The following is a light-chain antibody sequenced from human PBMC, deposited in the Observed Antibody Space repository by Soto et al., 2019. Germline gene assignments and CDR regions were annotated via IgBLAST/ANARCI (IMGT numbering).Light chain of an antibody. CDR3: QQYGGSTRT. Sequence: EIVLTYSPVTLSFSPVERATLSCRASQSVTTQLAWYQQKPGQAPRLIIHGASSRATGVPDRITGSGSGTDFTLSISRLEPEDFAVYYCQQYGGSTRTFGQGTKVDIK. CDR1: QSVTTQ. CDR2: GAS. J-gene: IGKJ1*01. V-gene: IGKV3-20*01.